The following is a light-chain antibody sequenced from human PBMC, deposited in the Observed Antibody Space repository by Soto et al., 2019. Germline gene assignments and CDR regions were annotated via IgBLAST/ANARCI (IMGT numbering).Light chain of an antibody. Sequence: QSVLTQPPSVSGATGQRVTISCTGGSSNIGAGYDVHWYQQLPGTAPQLLIYGNSKQPSGVPDRFSGSKSGTSASLAITGLQAEDASDYYCQSYDSSLSVVFGGGTKLTVL. V-gene: IGLV1-40*01. J-gene: IGLJ2*01. CDR2: GNS. CDR1: SSNIGAGYD. CDR3: QSYDSSLSVV.